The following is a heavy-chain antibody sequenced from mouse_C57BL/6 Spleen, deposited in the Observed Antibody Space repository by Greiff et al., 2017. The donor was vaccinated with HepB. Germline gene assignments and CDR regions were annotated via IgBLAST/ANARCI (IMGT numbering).Heavy chain of an antibody. CDR1: GFTFSSYA. V-gene: IGHV5-4*01. CDR3: ARGAYYYGSSYEGDAMDY. CDR2: ISDGGSYT. Sequence: EVHLVESGGGLVKPGGSLKLSCAASGFTFSSYAMSWVRQTPEKRLEWVATISDGGSYTYYPDNVKGRFTISRDNAKNNLYLQMSHLKSEDTAMYYCARGAYYYGSSYEGDAMDYWGQGTSVTVSS. D-gene: IGHD1-1*01. J-gene: IGHJ4*01.